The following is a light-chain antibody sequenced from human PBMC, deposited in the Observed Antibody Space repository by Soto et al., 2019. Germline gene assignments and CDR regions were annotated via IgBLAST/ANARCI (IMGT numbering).Light chain of an antibody. V-gene: IGKV3-15*01. J-gene: IGKJ2*01. CDR1: QSVSRN. Sequence: EIVMTQSPATLSVSPGERATLSCRASQSVSRNLAWYQQKPGQAPRLLIYAASTRATGLPARFSGSGSGAEFTLNISSRESEDFAVYYCRQYNNWPYTFGQGTKLEIK. CDR3: RQYNNWPYT. CDR2: AAS.